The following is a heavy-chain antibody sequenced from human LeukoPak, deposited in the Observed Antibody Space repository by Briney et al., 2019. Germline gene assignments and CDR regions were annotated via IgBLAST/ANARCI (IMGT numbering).Heavy chain of an antibody. CDR3: AGYCSSTSCLWFSDY. V-gene: IGHV3-48*01. J-gene: IGHJ4*02. D-gene: IGHD2-2*01. CDR1: GFTFSSYS. CDR2: FSSSSSTI. Sequence: GGSLRLSCAASGFTFSSYSKNGVPQAPGKGREWVTYFSSSSSTIYYADSVKGRFTISRDNAKNSLYLQMNSLRAEDTAVYYCAGYCSSTSCLWFSDYWGQGTLVTVSS.